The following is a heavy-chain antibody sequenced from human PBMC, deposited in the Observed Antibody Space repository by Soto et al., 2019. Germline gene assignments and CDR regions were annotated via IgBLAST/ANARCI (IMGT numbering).Heavy chain of an antibody. J-gene: IGHJ5*02. V-gene: IGHV5-10-1*01. D-gene: IGHD3-22*01. Sequence: GESLKISCKGSGYSFTSYWISWVRQMPGKGLEWMGRIDPSDSYTNYSPSFQGHVTISADKSISTAYLQWSSLKASDTAMYYCARQTYYYDSSGVDWFDPWGQGTLVTVSS. CDR1: GYSFTSYW. CDR3: ARQTYYYDSSGVDWFDP. CDR2: IDPSDSYT.